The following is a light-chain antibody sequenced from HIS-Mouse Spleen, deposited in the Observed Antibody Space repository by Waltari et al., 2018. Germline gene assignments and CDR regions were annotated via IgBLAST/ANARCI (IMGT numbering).Light chain of an antibody. Sequence: SSELTQDPAVSVALGQTVRITCPGDRLRSYSASWYQQKPGQAPVLVIYGKNNRPSGIPDRFSGSSSGNTASLTITGAQAEDEADYYCNSRDSSGNHVVFGGGTKLTVL. CDR1: RLRSYS. CDR3: NSRDSSGNHVV. J-gene: IGLJ2*01. CDR2: GKN. V-gene: IGLV3-19*01.